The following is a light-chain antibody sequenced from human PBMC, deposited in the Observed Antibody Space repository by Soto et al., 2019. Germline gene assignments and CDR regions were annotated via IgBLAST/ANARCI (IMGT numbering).Light chain of an antibody. J-gene: IGKJ1*01. V-gene: IGKV1-5*03. Sequence: DIQMTQSPSTLSASVGDRVTITCRASQSIGSCLAWHQQKPGKAPKLLIYKASTLESGVPSRFSGSGSGTEFTLTISSLQPDDFATYYCQQYNTYRAFGQGTKVDIK. CDR1: QSIGSC. CDR2: KAS. CDR3: QQYNTYRA.